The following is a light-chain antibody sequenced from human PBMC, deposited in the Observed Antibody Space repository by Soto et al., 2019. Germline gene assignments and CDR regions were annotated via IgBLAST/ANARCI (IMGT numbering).Light chain of an antibody. J-gene: IGKJ1*01. CDR3: QKYKNWPRK. CDR2: GAS. V-gene: IGKV3-15*01. Sequence: EIVMTQSPVTLSLSPGEIATLSCSAIQSVSYNLAWYQHRPGQAPRLLIYGASTRATAIPARFTGSGSGTEFTLTISSLQSEDFALYYCQKYKNWPRKFGQGTKVDIK. CDR1: QSVSYN.